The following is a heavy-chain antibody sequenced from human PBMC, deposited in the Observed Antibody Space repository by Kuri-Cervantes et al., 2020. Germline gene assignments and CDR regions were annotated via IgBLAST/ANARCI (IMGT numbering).Heavy chain of an antibody. D-gene: IGHD1-1*01. Sequence: GSLRLSCTVSGGSISSSSYYWGWIRQPPGKGLEWIGSIYHSGSTYYNPSLKSRLTISVDTSNFSLKLTSMTAADTAVYYCVRVDDWNGPDYWGQGTLVTVSS. V-gene: IGHV4-39*07. J-gene: IGHJ4*02. CDR1: GGSISSSSYY. CDR3: VRVDDWNGPDY. CDR2: IYHSGST.